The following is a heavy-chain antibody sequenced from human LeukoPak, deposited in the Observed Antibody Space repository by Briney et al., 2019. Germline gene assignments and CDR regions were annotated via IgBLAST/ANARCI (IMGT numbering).Heavy chain of an antibody. D-gene: IGHD2-21*01. J-gene: IGHJ2*01. CDR3: AAAGAYWYFDL. V-gene: IGHV3-7*05. CDR1: GFTFSSHW. CDR2: IKQDGSEK. Sequence: GGSLRLSCAASGFTFSSHWMSWVRQAPGRGLEWVANIKQDGSEKYYVDSVKGRFAISRDNAKNSLFLQMNSQRAEDTAVYYCAAAGAYWYFDLWGRGTLVTVSS.